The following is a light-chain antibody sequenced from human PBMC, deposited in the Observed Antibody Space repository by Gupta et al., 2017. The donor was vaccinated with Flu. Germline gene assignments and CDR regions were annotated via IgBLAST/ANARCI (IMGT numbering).Light chain of an antibody. V-gene: IGLV2-8*01. CDR1: SSDIGASNY. J-gene: IGLJ1*01. CDR3: CSDGVNDV. CDR2: EVS. Sequence: QSAPTQPPSASGSPGQSVAISCTGTSSDIGASNYVSWYQQHPGKAPKLMIYEVSKRPSGVPDRFSGSKSGNTASLTVSGLQAEDEADYYCCSDGVNDVFGTGTKVTVL.